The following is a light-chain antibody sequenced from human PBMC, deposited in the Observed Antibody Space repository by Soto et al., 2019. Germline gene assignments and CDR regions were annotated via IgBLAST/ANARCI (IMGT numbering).Light chain of an antibody. V-gene: IGLV2-23*01. CDR1: SSHIGSSNL. Sequence: QHVLTQPASVSGSPGQSITISCTSSSSHIGSSNLVSWYQHHSGKAPKLIIYEGNKRPSGVSNRFSGSKSGKTASLTISGLQAEDEGTYYCCSYAGSSPLYVFGTGTKLTVL. CDR3: CSYAGSSPLYV. J-gene: IGLJ1*01. CDR2: EGN.